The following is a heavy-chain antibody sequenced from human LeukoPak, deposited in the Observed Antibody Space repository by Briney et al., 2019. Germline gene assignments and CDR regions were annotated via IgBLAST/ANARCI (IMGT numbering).Heavy chain of an antibody. Sequence: ASVKVSCKASGYTFTGYYMHWVRQAPGQGLEWMGWINPNSGGTNYAQKFQGRVTMTRDTSISTAYMELSSLRSEDTAVYYCATAQPGSSGWSPHHYWGQGTLVTVSS. D-gene: IGHD6-19*01. CDR3: ATAQPGSSGWSPHHY. J-gene: IGHJ4*02. CDR2: INPNSGGT. V-gene: IGHV1-2*02. CDR1: GYTFTGYY.